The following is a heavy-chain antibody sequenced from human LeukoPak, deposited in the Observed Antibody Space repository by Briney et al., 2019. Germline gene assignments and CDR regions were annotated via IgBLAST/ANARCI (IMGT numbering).Heavy chain of an antibody. D-gene: IGHD1-14*01. CDR1: GYTFTSYY. Sequence: VASVKVSCKASGYTFTSYYMHWVRQAPGQGLEWMGIINPSGGSTSYAQKFQGRVTMTRDMSTSTVYMELSSLRSEDTAVYYCARAGLTGRTYYYYMDVWGKGTTVTISS. CDR2: INPSGGST. CDR3: ARAGLTGRTYYYYMDV. V-gene: IGHV1-46*01. J-gene: IGHJ6*03.